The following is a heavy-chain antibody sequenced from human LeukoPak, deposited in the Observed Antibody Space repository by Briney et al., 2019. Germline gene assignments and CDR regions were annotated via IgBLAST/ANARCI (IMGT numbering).Heavy chain of an antibody. CDR3: ARDAREAAYDFWSGYANWFVP. J-gene: IGHJ5*02. D-gene: IGHD3-3*01. CDR2: IRSSGSTI. Sequence: GGSLRLSCAASGFTFSSYEMNWVRQARGKGLEWVSCIRSSGSTIYYADSVKGRFTISRDNAKNSLYLQMNSLRAEDTAVYYCARDAREAAYDFWSGYANWFVPWGQGTLVTVSS. V-gene: IGHV3-48*03. CDR1: GFTFSSYE.